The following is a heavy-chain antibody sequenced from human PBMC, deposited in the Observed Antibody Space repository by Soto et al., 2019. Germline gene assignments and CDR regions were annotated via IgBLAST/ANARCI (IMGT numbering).Heavy chain of an antibody. V-gene: IGHV4-31*03. Sequence: PSETLSLTCTVSGGSISSGGYYWSWIRQHPGKGLEWIGYIYYSGSTYYNPSLKSRVTISVDTPKNQFSLKLSSVTAADTAVYYCARGMVRGVYFDYWGQGTLVTVSS. J-gene: IGHJ4*02. D-gene: IGHD3-10*01. CDR2: IYYSGST. CDR1: GGSISSGGYY. CDR3: ARGMVRGVYFDY.